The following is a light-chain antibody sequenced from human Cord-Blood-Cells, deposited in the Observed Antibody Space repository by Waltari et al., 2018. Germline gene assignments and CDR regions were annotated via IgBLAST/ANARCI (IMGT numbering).Light chain of an antibody. V-gene: IGKV4-1*01. Sequence: DIVMTQSPDSLAVSLGERATINCKSSQSVLYSSNNKNYLAWYQQKPGQPPKLLIYWASTREFGVHDRFSGSGSGTDFTLTISSLQAEDVAVYYCQQYYSTPTFGQGTRLEIK. CDR2: WAS. CDR3: QQYYSTPT. CDR1: QSVLYSSNNKNY. J-gene: IGKJ5*01.